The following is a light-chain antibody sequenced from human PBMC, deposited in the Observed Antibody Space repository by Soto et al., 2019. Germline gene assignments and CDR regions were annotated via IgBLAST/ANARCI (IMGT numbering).Light chain of an antibody. CDR3: QNFGSSLT. CDR2: GAS. J-gene: IGKJ4*01. CDR1: QSLSSSY. V-gene: IGKV3-20*01. Sequence: EIVLTQSPGTLSLSPGERATLSCRASQSLSSSYLAWYQQKPGQAPRLLIYGASSRATAIPDRFSGSGSGTDFTLTINRLEPEDFAVYYCQNFGSSLTLGGGTKVDIK.